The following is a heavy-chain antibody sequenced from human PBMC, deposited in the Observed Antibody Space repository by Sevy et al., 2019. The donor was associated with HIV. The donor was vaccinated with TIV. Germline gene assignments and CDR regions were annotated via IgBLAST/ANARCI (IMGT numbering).Heavy chain of an antibody. Sequence: GGSLRLSCVTFGFSINNAWMSWVRQAPGKGLEWVGRIKSKTDGGTTDYAAPVKGRFTISRDDSKNTLYLQMNSLKTEDTAVYYCTIEGLYCTVDSCYSEGFDSWGQGTLVTVSS. CDR2: IKSKTDGGTT. J-gene: IGHJ4*02. CDR3: TIEGLYCTVDSCYSEGFDS. V-gene: IGHV3-15*01. CDR1: GFSINNAW. D-gene: IGHD2-15*01.